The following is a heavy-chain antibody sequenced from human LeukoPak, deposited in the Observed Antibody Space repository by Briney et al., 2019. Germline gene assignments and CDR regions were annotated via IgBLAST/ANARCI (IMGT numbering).Heavy chain of an antibody. CDR2: INHSGST. Sequence: SETLSLTCAVYGGSFSGYYWSWIRQPPGKGLEWIGEINHSGSTNYNPSLKSRVTISVDTSKNQFSLKLSSVTAADTAVYYCARGRRRLRGLRDNWFDPWAQGTLVTVSS. CDR3: ARGRRRLRGLRDNWFDP. J-gene: IGHJ5*02. V-gene: IGHV4-34*01. CDR1: GGSFSGYY. D-gene: IGHD5-24*01.